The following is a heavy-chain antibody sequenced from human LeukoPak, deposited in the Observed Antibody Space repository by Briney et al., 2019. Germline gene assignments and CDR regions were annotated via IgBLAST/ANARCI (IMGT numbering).Heavy chain of an antibody. CDR2: IYSGGSR. V-gene: IGHV3-66*01. CDR3: ARDKDVAGIYYYYGMDV. CDR1: GFTVSSYY. D-gene: IGHD6-19*01. J-gene: IGHJ6*02. Sequence: GGSLRLSCAASGFTVSSYYMNWVRQAPGKGLEWVSVIYSGGSRYYADSVKGRFTISRDTSKNTLSLQMNSLRAEDTAVYYCARDKDVAGIYYYYGMDVWGQGTTVIVSS.